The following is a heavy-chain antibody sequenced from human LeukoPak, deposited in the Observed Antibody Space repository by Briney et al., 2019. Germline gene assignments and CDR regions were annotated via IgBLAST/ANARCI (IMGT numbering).Heavy chain of an antibody. Sequence: GGSLRLSCAASAITFSNYWMHWVRQAPGKGLVWVSHIIQDGSSTFYADSVKGRFTISRDNAKNTLYLQMNGLRAEDTAVYYCATDDYRGLGYWGQGTLVTVSS. V-gene: IGHV3-74*01. CDR3: ATDDYRGLGY. CDR1: AITFSNYW. D-gene: IGHD4-11*01. CDR2: IIQDGSST. J-gene: IGHJ4*02.